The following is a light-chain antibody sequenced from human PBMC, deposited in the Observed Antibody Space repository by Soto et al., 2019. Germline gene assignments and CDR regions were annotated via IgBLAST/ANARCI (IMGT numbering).Light chain of an antibody. CDR2: EVS. CDR1: ASDVGSYNR. J-gene: IGLJ1*01. CDR3: SLYASSGLYV. V-gene: IGLV2-18*01. Sequence: QSALTQPPSVSGSPGQSVTISCTGTASDVGSYNRVSWYQQPPGAAPKLMIYEVSNRPSGVPDRFSGSKSGNTASLTISGLLAEDEGDYYCSLYASSGLYVFGTGTQLTVL.